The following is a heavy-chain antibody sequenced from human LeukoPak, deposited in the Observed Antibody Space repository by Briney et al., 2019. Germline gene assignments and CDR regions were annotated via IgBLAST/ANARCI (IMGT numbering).Heavy chain of an antibody. CDR1: GYTFTGYY. CDR2: INPNSGGT. D-gene: IGHD5-18*01. Sequence: ASVKVSCKASGYTFTGYYMHWVRQAPGQGLEWMGWINPNSGGTNYAQKFQGRVTMTRDTSISTAYMELSRLRSDDTAVYYCARGADTAMVTSYYYYYMDVWGKGTTVTISS. CDR3: ARGADTAMVTSYYYYYMDV. J-gene: IGHJ6*03. V-gene: IGHV1-2*02.